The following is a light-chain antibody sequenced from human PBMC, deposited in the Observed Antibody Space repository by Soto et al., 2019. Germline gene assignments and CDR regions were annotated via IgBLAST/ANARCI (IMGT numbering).Light chain of an antibody. CDR3: QQYSNWPPTWT. Sequence: EIVMTQSPATLSVSPGERATLSCRASQSVGSNLAWYQQKPGQAPRLLIYGTSTRATVIPARFSGSGSATEFTLTISSLQSEDFAVYYCQQYSNWPPTWTFGQGTRWISN. J-gene: IGKJ1*01. V-gene: IGKV3-15*01. CDR1: QSVGSN. CDR2: GTS.